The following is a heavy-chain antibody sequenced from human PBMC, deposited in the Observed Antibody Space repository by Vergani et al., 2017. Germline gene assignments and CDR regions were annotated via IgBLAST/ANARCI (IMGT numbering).Heavy chain of an antibody. CDR1: GFTFSSYG. CDR3: ARDSTIVVVPAAISAAGDY. V-gene: IGHV3-33*01. CDR2: ILYDGSNK. D-gene: IGHD2-2*02. Sequence: QVQLVESGGGVVQPGRSLRLSCAASGFTFSSYGMHWVRQAPGKGLEWVAVILYDGSNKYYADSVKGRFTISRDNSKNTLYLQMNSLRAEDTAVYYCARDSTIVVVPAAISAAGDYWGQGTLVTVSS. J-gene: IGHJ4*02.